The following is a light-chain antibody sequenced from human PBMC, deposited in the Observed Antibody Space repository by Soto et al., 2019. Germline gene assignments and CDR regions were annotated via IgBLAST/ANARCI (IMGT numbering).Light chain of an antibody. J-gene: IGLJ1*01. CDR3: SSYTSDSSDV. CDR1: SSDVGLYDY. CDR2: AVS. Sequence: QSVLTQPASVSGSPGQSITISCTGTSSDVGLYDYVSWYQQHPGKAPQLMIYAVSNRPSGVSNRFSASKSANTASLFVSGLKAEDEAAYYCSSYTSDSSDVYGSGTKVTVL. V-gene: IGLV2-14*01.